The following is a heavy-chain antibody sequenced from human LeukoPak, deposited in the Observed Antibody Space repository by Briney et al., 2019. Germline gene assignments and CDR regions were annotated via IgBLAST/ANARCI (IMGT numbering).Heavy chain of an antibody. Sequence: ASVKVSCKASGYTFTSYGISWVRQAPGQGLEWMGWISAYNGNTSYAQKLQGRVTMTTDTSTSTAYMELRSLRSDDTAVYYCAARVGATTLLEPLDYWGQGTLVTVSS. V-gene: IGHV1-18*01. CDR3: AARVGATTLLEPLDY. CDR2: ISAYNGNT. CDR1: GYTFTSYG. D-gene: IGHD1-26*01. J-gene: IGHJ4*02.